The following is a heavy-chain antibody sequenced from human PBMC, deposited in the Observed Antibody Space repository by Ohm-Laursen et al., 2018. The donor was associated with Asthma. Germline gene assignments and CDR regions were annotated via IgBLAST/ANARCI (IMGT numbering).Heavy chain of an antibody. Sequence: SLRLSCAASGFTFSSYAMSWVRQAPGKGLEWVSAISGSGGSTYYADSVKGRFTISRDNSKNTLYLQMNSLRAEDTAVYYCAKDRGSSGWRGYFDYWGQGTLVTVSS. CDR2: ISGSGGST. V-gene: IGHV3-23*01. CDR1: GFTFSSYA. CDR3: AKDRGSSGWRGYFDY. J-gene: IGHJ4*02. D-gene: IGHD6-19*01.